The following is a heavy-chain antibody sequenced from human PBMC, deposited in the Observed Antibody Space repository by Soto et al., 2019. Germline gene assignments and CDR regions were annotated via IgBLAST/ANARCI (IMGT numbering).Heavy chain of an antibody. V-gene: IGHV3-30*18. Sequence: TGGSLGLSCAAAGYTFSSYGMDWVRQAPGKGLEWVAVISYDGSNKYYADSVKGRFTISRDNSKNTLCLQMTSLRAEDTALYYCAKGRSYYYYYGVDVWGQGTTVTVSS. CDR1: GYTFSSYG. CDR3: AKGRSYYYYYGVDV. J-gene: IGHJ6*02. CDR2: ISYDGSNK.